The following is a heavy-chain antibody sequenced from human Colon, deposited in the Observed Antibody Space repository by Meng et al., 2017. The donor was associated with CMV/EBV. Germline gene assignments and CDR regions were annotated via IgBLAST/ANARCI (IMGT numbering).Heavy chain of an antibody. CDR3: ARQYCGGDCYFGSNAFDI. CDR2: INHSGST. V-gene: IGHV4-39*01. Sequence: GSLRLSCTVSGGSISSSTYYWGWIRQAPGKGLEWIAEINHSGSTNYNPSLKSRVTMSVDTSKRQFSLKLTSVTAADMAVYYCARQYCGGDCYFGSNAFDIWGQGTMVIVSS. CDR1: GGSISSSTYY. D-gene: IGHD2-21*01. J-gene: IGHJ3*02.